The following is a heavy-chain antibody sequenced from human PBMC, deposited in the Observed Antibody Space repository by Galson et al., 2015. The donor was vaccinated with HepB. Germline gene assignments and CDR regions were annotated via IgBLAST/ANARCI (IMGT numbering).Heavy chain of an antibody. Sequence: QSGAEVKKPGESLKISCEASGYNFDNYWIGWVRQLPGQGLEWVGIIFPGDSDSRYSPSFQGQVTISADKSINTAYLQWSNLRASDTAMYYCASLKYQWVVATDGGWGQGTLVTVSS. CDR3: ASLKYQWVVATDGG. CDR1: GYNFDNYW. D-gene: IGHD2-21*02. J-gene: IGHJ4*02. V-gene: IGHV5-51*01. CDR2: IFPGDSDS.